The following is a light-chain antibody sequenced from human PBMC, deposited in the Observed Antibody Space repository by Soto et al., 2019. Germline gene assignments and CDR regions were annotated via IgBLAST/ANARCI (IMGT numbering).Light chain of an antibody. CDR3: QQCNRYPIS. V-gene: IGKV1-5*01. J-gene: IGKJ5*01. CDR1: QSINNW. Sequence: IQMTQSPSPLSTSVGDRVTITCRASQSINNWLAWYQQKAGKAPKLLIYAASTLESGVPSRFSGSGSRTEFTLTISSLQPDDFATYYCQQCNRYPISFGQGTRLEIK. CDR2: AAS.